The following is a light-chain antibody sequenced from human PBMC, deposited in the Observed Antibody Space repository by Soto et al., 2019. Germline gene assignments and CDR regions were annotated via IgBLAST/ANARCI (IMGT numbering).Light chain of an antibody. V-gene: IGKV3-15*01. Sequence: RVMPQSPATLSVSAVERATLSCRASQSVRSNLAWYPQKPGQAPRLLIYAASTRATGIPARFSGSGSGTEFTLTISSLHSEDFAVYFCQQYSNWPTFGQGTRVEIK. CDR1: QSVRSN. CDR2: AAS. J-gene: IGKJ5*01. CDR3: QQYSNWPT.